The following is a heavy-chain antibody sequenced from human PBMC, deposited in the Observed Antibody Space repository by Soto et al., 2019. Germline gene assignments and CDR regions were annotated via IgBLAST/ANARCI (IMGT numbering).Heavy chain of an antibody. CDR1: GGTFSSYA. J-gene: IGHJ4*02. D-gene: IGHD2-15*01. CDR2: IILIFGTA. CDR3: ASMGLYSSDFDY. V-gene: IGHV1-69*01. Sequence: QVQLVQSGAAVKKPGSSVKVSCKASGGTFSSYAISWVRQAPGQGLEWMGGIILIFGTANYAQKCQGRDTITADESTSTDYMELSSLRYEDKAVYYCASMGLYSSDFDYWGQGNLVTVSA.